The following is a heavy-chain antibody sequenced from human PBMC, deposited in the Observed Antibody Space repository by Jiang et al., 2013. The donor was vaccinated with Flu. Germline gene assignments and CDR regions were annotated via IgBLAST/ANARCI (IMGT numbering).Heavy chain of an antibody. Sequence: QKFQGRVTITADESTSTAYMELSSLRSEDTAVYYCARGDAFDIWGQGTMVTVSS. CDR3: ARGDAFDI. J-gene: IGHJ3*02. V-gene: IGHV1-69*01.